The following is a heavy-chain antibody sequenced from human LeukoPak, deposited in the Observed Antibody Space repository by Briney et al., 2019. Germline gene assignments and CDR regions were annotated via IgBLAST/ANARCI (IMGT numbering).Heavy chain of an antibody. V-gene: IGHV3-23*01. Sequence: GGSLRLSCAASGFTFSSYAMSWVRQAPGKGLEWVSAISGSGGSTYYADSVKGRFTISRDNSKNTLYLQMNSLRAEDTAVYYCARWETYYYDSSGLYYFDYWGQGTLVTVSS. D-gene: IGHD3-22*01. J-gene: IGHJ4*02. CDR2: ISGSGGST. CDR3: ARWETYYYDSSGLYYFDY. CDR1: GFTFSSYA.